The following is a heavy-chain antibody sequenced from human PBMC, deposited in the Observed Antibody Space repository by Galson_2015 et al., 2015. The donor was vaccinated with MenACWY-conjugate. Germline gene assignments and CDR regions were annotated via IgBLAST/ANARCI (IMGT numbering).Heavy chain of an antibody. Sequence: PLRLSCAASGFTFSSYAMSWVRQAPGKGLVWVSVITGNGESIYYADSVKGRFTISRDNSKSMLDLQMNSLRAEDTAVDFSAKLDMSGRTGYNDCGMDFWVQGTTVTVSS. CDR2: ITGNGESI. J-gene: IGHJ6*02. D-gene: IGHD1-14*01. CDR3: AKLDMSGRTGYNDCGMDF. CDR1: GFTFSSYA. V-gene: IGHV3-23*01.